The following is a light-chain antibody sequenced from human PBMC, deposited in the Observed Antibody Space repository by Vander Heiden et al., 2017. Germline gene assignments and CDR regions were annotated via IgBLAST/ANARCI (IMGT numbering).Light chain of an antibody. CDR2: NNN. CDR1: SSNIGSNT. J-gene: IGLJ2*01. CDR3: AAWDDSLMGPV. V-gene: IGLV1-44*01. Sequence: QSVLTQPPSASGTPGQRVTISCSGSSSNIGSNTVNWYQHLPGTAPKLLIYNNNQRPSGVPDRFSGSKSGTSASLASSGLQSEDEADYDCAAWDDSLMGPVFGGGTKLTVV.